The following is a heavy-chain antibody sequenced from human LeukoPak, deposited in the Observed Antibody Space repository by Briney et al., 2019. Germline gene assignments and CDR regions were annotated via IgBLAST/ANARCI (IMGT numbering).Heavy chain of an antibody. J-gene: IGHJ4*02. D-gene: IGHD6-19*01. V-gene: IGHV3-74*01. CDR1: RFTFSKNW. Sequence: GSLRLSCAASRFTFSKNWMLWVREDPGEGLEGVSRINTDGTVTTYADSVKGRFTVSRDNADNTMFLQMNSVRDEDTAVYYCATKQWLAPPPDSWGQGTPVTVSS. CDR2: INTDGTVT. CDR3: ATKQWLAPPPDS.